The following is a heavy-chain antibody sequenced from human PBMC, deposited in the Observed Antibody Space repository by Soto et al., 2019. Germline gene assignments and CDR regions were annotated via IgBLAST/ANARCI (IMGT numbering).Heavy chain of an antibody. J-gene: IGHJ4*02. CDR3: ARGATTFPGDFVDY. Sequence: SETLSLTCNVSGGSISNNYWTWIRQPAGKGLEWIGHIYCNGSANFNPSLKRRITMSIDPSKNQFSLRLSSVTAADTAVYYCARGATTFPGDFVDYWGQGTLVTVS. D-gene: IGHD4-17*01. CDR2: IYCNGSA. CDR1: GGSISNNY. V-gene: IGHV4-4*07.